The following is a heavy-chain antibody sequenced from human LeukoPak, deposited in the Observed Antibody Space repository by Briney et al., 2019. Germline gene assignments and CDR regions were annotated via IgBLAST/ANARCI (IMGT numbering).Heavy chain of an antibody. CDR1: GGSNSSGSYY. J-gene: IGHJ4*02. CDR3: VREGGYCSGGSCYSGFFFDY. Sequence: PSQTLSLTCTVSGGSNSSGSYYWSWIRQPAGKGLEWIGRIYTSGSTNYNPSLKSRVTMSVDTSKNQFSLKLSSVTAADTAVYYCVREGGYCSGGSCYSGFFFDYWGQGTLVTVSS. V-gene: IGHV4-61*02. CDR2: IYTSGST. D-gene: IGHD2-15*01.